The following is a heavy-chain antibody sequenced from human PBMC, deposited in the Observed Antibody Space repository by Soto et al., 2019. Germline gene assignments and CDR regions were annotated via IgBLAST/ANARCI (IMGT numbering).Heavy chain of an antibody. Sequence: GGSLRLSCAASGFTFSNAWMSWVRQAPGKGLEWVGRIKSKTDGGTTDYAAPVKGRFTISRDDSKNTLYLQMNSLKTEDTAVYYCTTVPAARYFDLVDVWGKGTTVTVSS. D-gene: IGHD3-9*01. CDR2: IKSKTDGGTT. V-gene: IGHV3-15*01. CDR1: GFTFSNAW. J-gene: IGHJ6*04. CDR3: TTVPAARYFDLVDV.